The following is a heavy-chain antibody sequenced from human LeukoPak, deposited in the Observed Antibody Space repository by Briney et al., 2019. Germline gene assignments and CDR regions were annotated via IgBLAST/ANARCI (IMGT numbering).Heavy chain of an antibody. Sequence: SETLSLTCTVSGGSISSYYWSWIRQPPGKGLEWIGYIYYSGSTNYNPSLKSRVTISVDTSKNQFSLKLSSVTAADTAVYYCARHSHYYDHTLDYWGQGTLVTVSS. CDR1: GGSISSYY. CDR2: IYYSGST. V-gene: IGHV4-59*08. D-gene: IGHD3-22*01. J-gene: IGHJ4*02. CDR3: ARHSHYYDHTLDY.